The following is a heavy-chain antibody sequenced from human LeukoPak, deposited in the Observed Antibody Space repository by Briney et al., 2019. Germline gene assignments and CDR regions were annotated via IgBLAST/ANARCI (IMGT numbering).Heavy chain of an antibody. CDR2: IIPIFGTA. V-gene: IGHV1-69*05. D-gene: IGHD6-13*01. CDR3: ARERPPGDSSNWFLEGYFDI. Sequence: GASVKVSCKASGGTFSSYAITWVRQAPGQGLEWMGRIIPIFGTANYAQKFQGRVTITTDESTSTAYMEPSTLRSDDTAVYYCARERPPGDSSNWFLEGYFDIWGQGTLVTVSS. CDR1: GGTFSSYA. J-gene: IGHJ4*02.